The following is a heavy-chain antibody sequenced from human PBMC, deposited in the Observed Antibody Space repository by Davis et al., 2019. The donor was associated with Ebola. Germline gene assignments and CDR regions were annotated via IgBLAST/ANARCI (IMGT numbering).Heavy chain of an antibody. V-gene: IGHV3-48*03. CDR1: GFTFSSHW. Sequence: PGGSLRLSCVASGFTFSSHWMSWVRQAPGKGLEWVSYLSNSGTNIYYADSVKGRFTISRDNAKNSLYLQMTSLRADDTAVYYCARVSYGYSHSGYYFPDYWGQGTRVSVSS. D-gene: IGHD5-12*01. J-gene: IGHJ4*02. CDR3: ARVSYGYSHSGYYFPDY. CDR2: LSNSGTNI.